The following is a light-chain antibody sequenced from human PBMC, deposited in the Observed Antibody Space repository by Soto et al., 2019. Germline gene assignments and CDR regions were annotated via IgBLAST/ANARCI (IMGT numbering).Light chain of an antibody. V-gene: IGLV1-40*01. J-gene: IGLJ1*01. Sequence: QSVLTQRPSVSGAPGQRVTISCTGSSSNIGAGYDVHWYQQLPGTAPKLLIYANNNRPSGVPDRFSGSKSGTSVSLAITGLQAEDEADYYCQSYDNSLSALVFGTGTKVTVL. CDR2: ANN. CDR1: SSNIGAGYD. CDR3: QSYDNSLSALV.